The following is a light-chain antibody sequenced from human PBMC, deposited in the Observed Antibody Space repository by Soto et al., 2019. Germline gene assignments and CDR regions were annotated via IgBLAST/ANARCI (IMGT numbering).Light chain of an antibody. CDR3: QQRSNWPPVT. V-gene: IGKV3-11*01. CDR1: QSVSSY. J-gene: IGKJ4*01. CDR2: DAS. Sequence: EIVLTQSPATLSLSPGERATLSCRASQSVSSYLAWYQQKPGQAPRLLIYDASNRATGIPARFSGSGSGTYFTLTISSLEPEDFAVYYSQQRSNWPPVTFGGGTKVEIK.